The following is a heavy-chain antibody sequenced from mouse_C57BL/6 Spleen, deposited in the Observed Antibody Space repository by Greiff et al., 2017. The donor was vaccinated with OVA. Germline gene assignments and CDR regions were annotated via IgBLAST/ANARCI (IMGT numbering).Heavy chain of an antibody. V-gene: IGHV5-4*01. D-gene: IGHD1-1*01. CDR3: ARDFYYYGSSPALFAY. CDR1: GFTFSSYA. CDR2: ISDGGSYT. J-gene: IGHJ3*01. Sequence: EVQRVESGGGLVKPGGSLKLSCAASGFTFSSYAMSWVRQTPEKRLEWVATISDGGSYTYYPDNVKGRFTISRDNAKNNLYLQMSHLKSEDTAMYYCARDFYYYGSSPALFAYWGQGTLVTVSA.